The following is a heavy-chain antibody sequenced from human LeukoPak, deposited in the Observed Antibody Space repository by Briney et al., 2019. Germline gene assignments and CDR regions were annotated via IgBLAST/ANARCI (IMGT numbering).Heavy chain of an antibody. D-gene: IGHD3-9*01. J-gene: IGHJ4*02. V-gene: IGHV3-23*01. CDR1: GFTCSSYA. CDR2: ISGSGGST. CDR3: ASYDILTGYSRHPLKR. Sequence: GGYLRLSCAASGFTCSSYAMSWVRQAPGKGLEWVSAISGSGGSTYYADSVKGRFTISRDNSKNTVYLQMNSLRAEDTAVYYCASYDILTGYSRHPLKRWGQGTLVTVSS.